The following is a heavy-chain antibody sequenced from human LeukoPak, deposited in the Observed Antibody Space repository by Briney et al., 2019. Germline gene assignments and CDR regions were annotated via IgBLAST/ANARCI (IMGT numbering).Heavy chain of an antibody. CDR3: ARAYCSSTSRYTFDY. CDR2: IIPIFGTA. V-gene: IGHV1-69*13. D-gene: IGHD2-2*02. Sequence: SVKVSCKASGGTFSSYAISWVRQAPGQGLEWMEGIIPIFGTANYAQKFQGRVTITADESTSTAYMELSSLRSEDTAVYYCARAYCSSTSRYTFDYWGQGTLVTVSS. CDR1: GGTFSSYA. J-gene: IGHJ4*02.